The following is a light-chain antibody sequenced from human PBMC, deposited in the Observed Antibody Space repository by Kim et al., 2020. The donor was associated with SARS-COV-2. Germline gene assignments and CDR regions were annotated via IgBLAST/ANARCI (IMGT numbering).Light chain of an antibody. CDR1: SSDLGDYNY. CDR2: DVT. Sequence: PGQSITFACTGTSSDLGDYNYVSWYQQHPGNAPQLIISDVTKRPSGVSNRFSGSKSAYTASLTISGLQAEDEAYYYCSSYTSSSTLFGGGTKLTVL. CDR3: SSYTSSSTL. V-gene: IGLV2-14*03. J-gene: IGLJ2*01.